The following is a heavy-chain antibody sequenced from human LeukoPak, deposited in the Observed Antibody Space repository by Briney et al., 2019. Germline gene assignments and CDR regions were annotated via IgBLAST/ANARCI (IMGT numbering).Heavy chain of an antibody. Sequence: GGSLRLSCAASGFTFSSYAMSWVRQAPGKGLECVSAISGSGGSTYYADSVKGRFTISRDNSKNTLYLQMNSLRAEDTAVYYCAKAQAPYYDILTGYSPDYWGQGTLVTVSS. J-gene: IGHJ4*02. V-gene: IGHV3-23*01. CDR1: GFTFSSYA. CDR2: ISGSGGST. CDR3: AKAQAPYYDILTGYSPDY. D-gene: IGHD3-9*01.